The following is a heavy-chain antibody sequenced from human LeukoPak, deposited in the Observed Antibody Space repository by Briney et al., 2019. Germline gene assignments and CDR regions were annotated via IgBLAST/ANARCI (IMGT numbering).Heavy chain of an antibody. Sequence: GGSLRLSCAASGFTFSSYAMHWVRQAPGKGLEWVAVTSYDGSNKYYADSVKGRFTISRDNSKNTLYLQMNSLRAEDTAVYYCARGGRYYDSSGYYSTLDDFDYWGQGTLVTVSS. D-gene: IGHD3-22*01. J-gene: IGHJ4*02. CDR1: GFTFSSYA. V-gene: IGHV3-30-3*01. CDR3: ARGGRYYDSSGYYSTLDDFDY. CDR2: TSYDGSNK.